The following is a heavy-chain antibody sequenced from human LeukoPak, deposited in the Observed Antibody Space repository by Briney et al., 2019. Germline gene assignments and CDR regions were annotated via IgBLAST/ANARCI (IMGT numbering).Heavy chain of an antibody. V-gene: IGHV4-34*01. CDR2: INHSGST. CDR1: GGSISSYY. D-gene: IGHD6-6*01. J-gene: IGHJ4*02. CDR3: ARGAYSSSPLRPYYFDY. Sequence: PSETLSLTCTVSGGSISSYYWSWIRQPPGKGLEWIGEINHSGSTNYNPSLKSRVTISVDTSKNQFSLKLSSVTAADTAVYYCARGAYSSSPLRPYYFDYWGQGTLVTVSS.